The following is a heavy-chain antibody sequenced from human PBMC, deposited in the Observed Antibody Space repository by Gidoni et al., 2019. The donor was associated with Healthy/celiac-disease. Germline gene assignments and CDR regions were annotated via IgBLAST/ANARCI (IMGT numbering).Heavy chain of an antibody. V-gene: IGHV3-9*01. Sequence: EVQLVESGGGLVQPGRSLRLSCAASGFPFDDYAMHWVRQAPGKGLEWVSGISWNSGSIGYADSVKGRFTISRDNAKNSLYLQMNSLRAEDTALYYCAKEALFEGGAFDIWGQGTMVTVSS. J-gene: IGHJ3*02. CDR2: ISWNSGSI. CDR3: AKEALFEGGAFDI. D-gene: IGHD2-21*01. CDR1: GFPFDDYA.